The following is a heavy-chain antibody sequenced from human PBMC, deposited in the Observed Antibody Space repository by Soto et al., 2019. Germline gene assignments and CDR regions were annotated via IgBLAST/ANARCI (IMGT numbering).Heavy chain of an antibody. D-gene: IGHD3-3*01. CDR3: AKESSITIFGVVSSGFDY. CDR2: ISGSGGST. J-gene: IGHJ4*02. Sequence: EVQLLESGGGLVQPGGSLRLSCAASGFTFSSYAMRWVRQAPGKGLEWVAAISGSGGSTYYADSVKGRFTISRDNSKNTLYLQMNSLRAEDTAVYYCAKESSITIFGVVSSGFDYWGQGTLVTVSS. V-gene: IGHV3-23*01. CDR1: GFTFSSYA.